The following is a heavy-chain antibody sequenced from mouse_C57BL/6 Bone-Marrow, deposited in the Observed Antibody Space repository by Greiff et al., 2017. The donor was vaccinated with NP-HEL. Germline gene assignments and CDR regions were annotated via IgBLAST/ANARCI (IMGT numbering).Heavy chain of an antibody. CDR3: TTGSSYWDFDV. J-gene: IGHJ1*03. CDR2: IDPENGDT. V-gene: IGHV14-4*01. Sequence: EVQLQQSGAELVRPGASVKLSCTASGFNIKDDYMHWVKPRPEQGLEWIGWIDPENGDTEYASKFQGKATITADTSSNTAYLQLSSLTSEDTAVYYCTTGSSYWDFDVWGTGTTVTVAS. CDR1: GFNIKDDY. D-gene: IGHD1-1*01.